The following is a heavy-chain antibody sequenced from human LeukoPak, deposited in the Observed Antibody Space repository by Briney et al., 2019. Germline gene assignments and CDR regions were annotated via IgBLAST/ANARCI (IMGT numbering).Heavy chain of an antibody. D-gene: IGHD6-13*01. CDR3: ARRPIPQQLVLDAFDI. J-gene: IGHJ3*02. V-gene: IGHV5-51*01. CDR2: IYPGDSDT. CDR1: GYSFTSYW. Sequence: GESLKISCKGSGYSFTSYWIGWVRQMPGKGLEWMGIIYPGDSDTRYSPSFQGQVTISADKSISTAYLQWSSLKASDTAMYYCARRPIPQQLVLDAFDIWGQGTMVTVSS.